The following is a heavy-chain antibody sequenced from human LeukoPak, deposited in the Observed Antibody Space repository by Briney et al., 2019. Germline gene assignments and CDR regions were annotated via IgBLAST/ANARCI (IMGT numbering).Heavy chain of an antibody. CDR3: AKGTMIAAAGTPPDY. D-gene: IGHD6-13*01. CDR1: GFTFSSYA. Sequence: GSLRLSCAASGFTFSSYAMSWVRQAPGKGLEWVSSISGSGGNTYYADSVRGRFTISRDNSKNALYVQMNNLRAEDTAVYYCAKGTMIAAAGTPPDYWGQGTLVTVSS. J-gene: IGHJ4*02. V-gene: IGHV3-23*01. CDR2: ISGSGGNT.